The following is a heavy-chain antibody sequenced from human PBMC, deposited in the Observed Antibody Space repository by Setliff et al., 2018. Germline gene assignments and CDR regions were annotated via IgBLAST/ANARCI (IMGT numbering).Heavy chain of an antibody. V-gene: IGHV5-51*01. Sequence: PGESLKISCKGSGYSFTSYWIGWVRQMPGKGLEWMGIICPGDSDTRYSPSFQGQVTISADKSISTAYLQWSSLKASDTAMYYCASTLYYYDSSGYGAFDIWGQGTMVTVSS. D-gene: IGHD3-22*01. CDR2: ICPGDSDT. J-gene: IGHJ3*02. CDR3: ASTLYYYDSSGYGAFDI. CDR1: GYSFTSYW.